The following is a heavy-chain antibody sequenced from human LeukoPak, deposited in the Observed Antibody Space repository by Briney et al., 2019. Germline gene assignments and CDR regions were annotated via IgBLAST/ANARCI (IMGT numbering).Heavy chain of an antibody. CDR3: AGDRGETTVEKPYYY. V-gene: IGHV1-18*01. J-gene: IGHJ4*02. Sequence: GASVKVSCKASGYTFTSYGISWVRQAPGQGLEWMGWISAYNGNTNYAQKLQGRVTMTTDTSTSTAYMELRSLRSDDTAVYYCAGDRGETTVEKPYYYWGQGTLVTVSS. D-gene: IGHD4-17*01. CDR1: GYTFTSYG. CDR2: ISAYNGNT.